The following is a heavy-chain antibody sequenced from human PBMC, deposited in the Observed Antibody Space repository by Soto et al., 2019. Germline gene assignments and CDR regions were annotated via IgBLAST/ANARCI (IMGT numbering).Heavy chain of an antibody. J-gene: IGHJ4*02. CDR3: AARNDGSGSLDS. V-gene: IGHV4-4*02. CDR1: GDSISSSKW. CDR2: IYHSGTT. Sequence: SETLSLTCAVSGDSISSSKWWSWVRQPPGKGLEWIGEIYHSGTTNYNPSLKSRVTISVDKSKNQFSLKLSSVTAADTAVYYCAARNDGSGSLDSWGQGTLVTVSS. D-gene: IGHD3-10*01.